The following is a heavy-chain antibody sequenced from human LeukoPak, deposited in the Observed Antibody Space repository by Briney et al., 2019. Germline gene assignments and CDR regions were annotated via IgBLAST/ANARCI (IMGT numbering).Heavy chain of an antibody. V-gene: IGHV3-66*01. J-gene: IGHJ3*02. D-gene: IGHD6-13*01. CDR2: IYSGGSS. CDR1: GFTVNSNY. Sequence: GGSLRLSCAASGFTVNSNYMSWVRQAPGKGLEWVSVIYSGGSSYYADSVKDGFTISRDNSKNTLFLQMNSLRAEDTAVYYCARVKSSWFDAFDIWGQGTMVTVSS. CDR3: ARVKSSWFDAFDI.